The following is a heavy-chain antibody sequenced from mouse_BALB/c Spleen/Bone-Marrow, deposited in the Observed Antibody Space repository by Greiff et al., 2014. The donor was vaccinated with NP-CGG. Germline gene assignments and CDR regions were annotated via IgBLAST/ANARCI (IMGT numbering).Heavy chain of an antibody. J-gene: IGHJ3*01. CDR3: TRGLGWFGY. CDR1: GFTFSDYY. CDR2: ISDGGSYT. D-gene: IGHD4-1*01. V-gene: IGHV5-4*02. Sequence: EVQLQQSGGDLVKPGGSLRLSCAASGFTFSDYYMYWIRQTPEKRLEWVATISDGGSYTNYADSVKGRFTISRDNAKNNLYLQMSSLKSEDTAMYYCTRGLGWFGYWGQGTLVTVSA.